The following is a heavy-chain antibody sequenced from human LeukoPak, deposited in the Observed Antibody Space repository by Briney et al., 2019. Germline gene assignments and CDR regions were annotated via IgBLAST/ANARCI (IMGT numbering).Heavy chain of an antibody. CDR2: ISGSSSYI. CDR1: GFPFSSYF. J-gene: IGHJ4*02. Sequence: GGSLRLSCAASGFPFSSYFMNWVRQAPGKGLEWVSSISGSSSYIYDADSVKGRFTISRDNAKNSLYLQMNSLRAEDTAVYYCARDLAINMITFGGVIVYFDYWGQGTLVTASS. D-gene: IGHD3-16*02. V-gene: IGHV3-21*01. CDR3: ARDLAINMITFGGVIVYFDY.